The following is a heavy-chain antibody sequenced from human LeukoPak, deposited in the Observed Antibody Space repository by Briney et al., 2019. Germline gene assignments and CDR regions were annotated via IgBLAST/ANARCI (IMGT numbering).Heavy chain of an antibody. Sequence: GGSLRLSCAASGFTFSSYEMNWVRQAPGKGLEWVSYISSSGSTIYYADSVKGRFTISRDNAKNSLYLQMNSLRAEDTAVYYCARDSLEVRGRDYFDYWGQGTLVTVSS. CDR2: ISSSGSTI. CDR1: GFTFSSYE. J-gene: IGHJ4*02. CDR3: ARDSLEVRGRDYFDY. V-gene: IGHV3-48*03. D-gene: IGHD3-10*01.